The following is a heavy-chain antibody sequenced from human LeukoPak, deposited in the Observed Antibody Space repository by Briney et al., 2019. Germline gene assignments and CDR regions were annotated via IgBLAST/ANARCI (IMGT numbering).Heavy chain of an antibody. D-gene: IGHD3-9*01. CDR1: GFTFSSYG. J-gene: IGHJ6*02. CDR2: ISYDGSNK. CDR3: AKAHRVLRYFDWFVDGMDV. V-gene: IGHV3-30*18. Sequence: PGGSLRLSCAASGFTFSSYGMRWVRQAPGKGLEWVAVISYDGSNKYYADSVKGRFTISRDNSKNTLYLQMNSLRAEDTAVYYCAKAHRVLRYFDWFVDGMDVWGQGTTVTVSS.